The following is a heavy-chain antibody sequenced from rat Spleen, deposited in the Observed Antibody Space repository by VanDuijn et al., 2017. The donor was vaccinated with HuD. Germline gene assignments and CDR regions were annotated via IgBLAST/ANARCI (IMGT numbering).Heavy chain of an antibody. J-gene: IGHJ3*01. CDR3: TRDDYYDGYYHVGPFAY. Sequence: EVRLVESGGGLVQPGRSMKLSCVASGFTFNNYWMTWIRRAPGKGLEGVASITNTGGSNYYPNSVKGRFNISSDNAKSTLHLQMNSIRSEDTATYYCTRDDYYDGYYHVGPFAYWGQGTLVTVSS. D-gene: IGHD1-12*03. CDR1: GFTFNNYW. CDR2: ITNTGGSN. V-gene: IGHV5-31*01.